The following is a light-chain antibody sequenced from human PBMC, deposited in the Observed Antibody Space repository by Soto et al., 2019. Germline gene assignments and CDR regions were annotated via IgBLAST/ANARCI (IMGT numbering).Light chain of an antibody. CDR1: QSVSSK. CDR3: QQYGSSIQT. Sequence: EIVLTQSPATLSFSPGERATLSCRASQSVSSKLAWYQQKPGQAPRLLIYDASSRATGIPATFSGSGSGTEFTLTINSLQSEDFAVYYCQQYGSSIQTFGQGTKVDIK. CDR2: DAS. V-gene: IGKV3-15*01. J-gene: IGKJ1*01.